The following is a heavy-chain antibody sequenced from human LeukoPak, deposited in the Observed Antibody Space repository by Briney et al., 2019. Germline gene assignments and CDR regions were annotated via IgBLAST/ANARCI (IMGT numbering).Heavy chain of an antibody. Sequence: GGSLRLSCAASGFTFSSHAMSWVRQAPGKGLEWVSAISDRGYNKQYTDSVKGRLTISRDNSKNTLYLQMNSLRADDTAVYYCAKSSRYGTGWYGRIDYWGQGTLVTVS. D-gene: IGHD6-19*01. CDR3: AKSSRYGTGWYGRIDY. V-gene: IGHV3-23*01. CDR2: ISDRGYNK. CDR1: GFTFSSHA. J-gene: IGHJ4*02.